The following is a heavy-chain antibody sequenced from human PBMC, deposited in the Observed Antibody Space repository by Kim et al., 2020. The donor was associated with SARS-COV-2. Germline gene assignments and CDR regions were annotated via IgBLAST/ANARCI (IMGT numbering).Heavy chain of an antibody. CDR1: GASISTSY. CDR2: VHFSGST. J-gene: IGHJ2*01. CDR3: ARDRWLHYDILTGVSDWY. D-gene: IGHD3-9*01. V-gene: IGHV4-59*13. Sequence: SETLSLTCSVSGASISTSYWSWIRQPPGKGLEWIGYVHFSGSTNYNPSLKSRLTMSVDTSKNQFSLKLTSVTAADTAVYYCARDRWLHYDILTGVSDWY.